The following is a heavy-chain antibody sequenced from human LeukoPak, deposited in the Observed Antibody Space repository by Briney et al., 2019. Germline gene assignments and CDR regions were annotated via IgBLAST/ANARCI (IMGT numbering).Heavy chain of an antibody. CDR1: GGSVSRGSYE. J-gene: IGHJ2*01. V-gene: IGHV4-61*02. Sequence: SETLSLTCTVVGGSVSRGSYEWSWIRQPAGKGLEGIGRIYTSGSTNYNPSLQSRVTISVDTSNNQFYLKLSSVTAADTAVYYCARASHNYDILAGYYADRYFDLWGRGTLVTVSS. D-gene: IGHD3-9*01. CDR3: ARASHNYDILAGYYADRYFDL. CDR2: IYTSGST.